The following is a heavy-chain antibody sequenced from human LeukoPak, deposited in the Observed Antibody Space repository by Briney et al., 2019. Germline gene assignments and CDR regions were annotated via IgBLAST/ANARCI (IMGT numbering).Heavy chain of an antibody. Sequence: PGGSLRLSCAASGFTFSSYGMHWVRQAPGKGLEWVAFIRYDGSNKYYADSVKGRFTISRDNSKNTLYLQMNSLRAEDTAVYYCAKDPVGYSYGPPGWFDPWGQGTLVTVSS. J-gene: IGHJ5*02. CDR2: IRYDGSNK. CDR1: GFTFSSYG. V-gene: IGHV3-30*02. CDR3: AKDPVGYSYGPPGWFDP. D-gene: IGHD5-18*01.